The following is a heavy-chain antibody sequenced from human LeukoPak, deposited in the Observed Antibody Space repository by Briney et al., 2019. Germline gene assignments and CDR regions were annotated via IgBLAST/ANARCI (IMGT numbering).Heavy chain of an antibody. D-gene: IGHD3-10*01. J-gene: IGHJ4*02. CDR2: IYTGGST. V-gene: IGHV4-61*02. CDR3: ARGRSGSYDNHLAS. CDR1: GGSINSGGYY. Sequence: SETLSLTCTVSGGSINSGGYYWSWIRQPAGKGLEWIGRIYTGGSTDYNPSLKNRVTISFDTSKNQFSLKPSSVTAADTAVYYCARGRSGSYDNHLASWGRGTLVTVSS.